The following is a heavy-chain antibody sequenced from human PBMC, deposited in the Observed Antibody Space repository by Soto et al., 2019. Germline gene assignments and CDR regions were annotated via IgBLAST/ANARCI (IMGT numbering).Heavy chain of an antibody. D-gene: IGHD3-22*01. Sequence: GESLKISCKGSGYSFPNNWITWVRQMPGKGLEGMGRIDLTDSYTSYSPSFQGHVSFSPDKSKNTAYLQWSSLETSDPAIYYCASHGGYHYVRSVYHYDLDYWGQGTPVTVSS. J-gene: IGHJ4*02. CDR2: IDLTDSYT. CDR3: ASHGGYHYVRSVYHYDLDY. V-gene: IGHV5-10-1*01. CDR1: GYSFPNNW.